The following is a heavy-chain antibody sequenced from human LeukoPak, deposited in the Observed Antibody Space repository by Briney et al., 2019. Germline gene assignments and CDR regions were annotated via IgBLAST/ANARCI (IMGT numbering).Heavy chain of an antibody. J-gene: IGHJ4*02. D-gene: IGHD2-2*01. CDR1: SGSIGNNY. CDR2: INHSGST. Sequence: SETLSLTCTVSSGSIGNNYWSWIRQSPAKGLEWIGEINHSGSTNYNPSLKSRVTISVDTSKNQFSLKLSSVTAADTAVYYCARAPGAAIDWGQGTLVTVSS. V-gene: IGHV4-34*01. CDR3: ARAPGAAID.